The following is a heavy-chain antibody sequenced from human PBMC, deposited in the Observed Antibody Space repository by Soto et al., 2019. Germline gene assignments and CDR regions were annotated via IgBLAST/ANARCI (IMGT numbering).Heavy chain of an antibody. CDR1: GFSLSNARMG. V-gene: IGHV2-26*01. D-gene: IGHD1-1*01. CDR3: ARSPRGYSPPYYYYGMDV. CDR2: IFSNDEK. Sequence: QVTLKESGPVLVKPTETLTLTCTVSGFSLSNARMGVSWIRQPPGKALEWLAHIFSNDEKSYSTSLKSRLTISKDTSKSQVVLTMTNMDPVDTATYYCARSPRGYSPPYYYYGMDVWGQGTTVTVSS. J-gene: IGHJ6*02.